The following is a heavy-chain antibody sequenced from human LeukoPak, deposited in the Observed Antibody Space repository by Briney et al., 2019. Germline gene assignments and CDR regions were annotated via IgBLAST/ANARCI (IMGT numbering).Heavy chain of an antibody. CDR1: GFTFSSYG. Sequence: GGSLRLSCAASGFTFSSYGIHWVRQAPGKGLEWVAFIRYDGSNKYYAYSVKGRFTISRDNSKNTLYLQMNSLRAEDTAVYYCAKEDIVVVVAAEPFDYWGQGTLVTVSS. CDR2: IRYDGSNK. J-gene: IGHJ4*02. V-gene: IGHV3-30*02. D-gene: IGHD2-15*01. CDR3: AKEDIVVVVAAEPFDY.